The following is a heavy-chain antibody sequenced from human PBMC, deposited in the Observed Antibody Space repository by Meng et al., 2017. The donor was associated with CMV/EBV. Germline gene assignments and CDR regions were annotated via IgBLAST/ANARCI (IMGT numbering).Heavy chain of an antibody. V-gene: IGHV1-69*05. CDR1: YG. J-gene: IGHJ5*02. D-gene: IGHD3-22*01. CDR2: IIPIFGTA. CDR3: ARGGGKYYYDSSGYYNGGWFDP. Sequence: YGISWVRQAPGQGLEWMGGIIPIFGTANYAQKFQGGVTITTDESTSTAYMELSSLRSEDTAVYYCARGGGKYYYDSSGYYNGGWFDPWGQGTLVTVSS.